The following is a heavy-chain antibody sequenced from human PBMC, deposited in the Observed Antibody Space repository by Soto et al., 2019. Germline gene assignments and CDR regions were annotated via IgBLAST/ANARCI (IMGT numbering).Heavy chain of an antibody. CDR3: ATSYGSGIAHFDY. CDR1: GGTFNSYT. CDR2: VNPIVGMS. D-gene: IGHD3-10*01. V-gene: IGHV1-69*02. J-gene: IGHJ4*02. Sequence: QVQLVQSGAEVKKPGSSVKVSCTASGGTFNSYTINWVRQAPGQGLEWVGRVNPIVGMSNSAQKFQGRVTITADKSTSKAYMDLTSLKSEDTAVYYCATSYGSGIAHFDYWGQGTLVTVSS.